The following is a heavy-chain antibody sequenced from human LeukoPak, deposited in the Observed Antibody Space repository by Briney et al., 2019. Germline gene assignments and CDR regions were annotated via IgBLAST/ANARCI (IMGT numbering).Heavy chain of an antibody. J-gene: IGHJ4*02. D-gene: IGHD6-6*01. CDR3: ARGEQLAHFDY. CDR2: IYYSGST. Sequence: PSETLSLTCTVYGGSISSSSYYWGWIRQPPGKGLEWIGSIYYSGSTYYNPSLKSRVTISVDTSKNQFSLKLSSVTAADTAVYYCARGEQLAHFDYWGQGTLVTVSS. V-gene: IGHV4-39*07. CDR1: GGSISSSSYY.